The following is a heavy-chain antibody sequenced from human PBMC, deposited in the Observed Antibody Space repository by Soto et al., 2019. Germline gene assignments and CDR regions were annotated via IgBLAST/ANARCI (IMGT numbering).Heavy chain of an antibody. CDR1: GGTFSSYA. CDR3: ARDGYCSSNSCHWFDP. J-gene: IGHJ5*02. CDR2: IIPIFGPA. Sequence: QVQLVQSGAEVKKPGSSVKVSCKASGGTFSSYAISWVRQAPGQGLEWMGGIIPIFGPANYAQKFQGRVTITADESTTTAYMELSSLSSEDTAVYYCARDGYCSSNSCHWFDPWGQGTLVTVSS. D-gene: IGHD2-2*03. V-gene: IGHV1-69*01.